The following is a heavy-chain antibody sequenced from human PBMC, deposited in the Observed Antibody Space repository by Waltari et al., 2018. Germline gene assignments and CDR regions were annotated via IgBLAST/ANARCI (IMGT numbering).Heavy chain of an antibody. J-gene: IGHJ4*02. D-gene: IGHD2-15*01. Sequence: EVQLVESGGGLVQPGGSLRLSCAASGFTFSSYWISWVRQAPGTGLEWVANIKQDGSEKYYVDSVKGRFTISRDNAKNSLYLQMNSLRAEDTAVYYCARDYIGYCSGGSCGLSWYFDYWGQGTLVTVSS. CDR1: GFTFSSYW. CDR2: IKQDGSEK. CDR3: ARDYIGYCSGGSCGLSWYFDY. V-gene: IGHV3-7*01.